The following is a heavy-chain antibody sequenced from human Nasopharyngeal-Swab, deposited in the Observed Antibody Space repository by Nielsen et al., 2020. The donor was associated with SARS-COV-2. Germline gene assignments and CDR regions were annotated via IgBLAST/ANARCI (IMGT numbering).Heavy chain of an antibody. Sequence: SETPSLTCAVYGGSVSNYYWSWIRQPPGEGLEWIGEINRFGSTNYNPSLKSRVSMSRDTSKNHFSLNLSSVTAADTAVYYCARAGRVGDAFTGLDVWGQGTTVTVSS. CDR2: INRFGST. V-gene: IGHV4-34*01. CDR3: ARAGRVGDAFTGLDV. CDR1: GGSVSNYY. J-gene: IGHJ6*02. D-gene: IGHD1-26*01.